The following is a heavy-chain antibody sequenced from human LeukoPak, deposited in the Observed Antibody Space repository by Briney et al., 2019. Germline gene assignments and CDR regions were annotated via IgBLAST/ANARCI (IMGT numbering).Heavy chain of an antibody. J-gene: IGHJ4*02. CDR3: ARDRIGCGSSSCYIDY. CDR2: INPNSGDT. D-gene: IGHD2-2*02. V-gene: IGHV1-2*06. Sequence: ASVKVSCKASGYTFINYYIHWVRQAPGQGLEWMGRINPNSGDTSSAQKFQGRVTMTRDTSISTAYMELSRLRSDDTAVYYCARDRIGCGSSSCYIDYWGQGTLVTVSS. CDR1: GYTFINYY.